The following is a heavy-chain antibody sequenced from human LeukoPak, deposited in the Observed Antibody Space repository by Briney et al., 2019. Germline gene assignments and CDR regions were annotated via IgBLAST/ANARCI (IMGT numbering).Heavy chain of an antibody. CDR2: IYTSGST. CDR3: ARDLVGATSFYYFDY. V-gene: IGHV4-4*07. CDR1: GGSISSYY. Sequence: PSETLSLTCTVSGGSISSYYWSWIRQPAGKGLEWIGRIYTSGSTNYNPSLKSRVTMSVDTSKNQFSLKLSSVTAADTAVYYCARDLVGATSFYYFDYWGQGTLVTVSS. D-gene: IGHD1-26*01. J-gene: IGHJ4*02.